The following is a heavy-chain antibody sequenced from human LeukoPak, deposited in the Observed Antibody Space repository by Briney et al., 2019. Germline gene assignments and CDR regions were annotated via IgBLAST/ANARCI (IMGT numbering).Heavy chain of an antibody. CDR3: ARDRYGDQTDY. CDR2: ISAYNGTT. D-gene: IGHD4-17*01. V-gene: IGHV1-18*01. Sequence: ASVKVSCKASRYTFTSYGISWVRQAPGQGLEWMGWISAYNGTTNYAQKLQGRITMTTDTSTSTDYMGLRSLRYDDTAVYYCARDRYGDQTDYWSEGTWSPSPQ. J-gene: IGHJ4*02. CDR1: RYTFTSYG.